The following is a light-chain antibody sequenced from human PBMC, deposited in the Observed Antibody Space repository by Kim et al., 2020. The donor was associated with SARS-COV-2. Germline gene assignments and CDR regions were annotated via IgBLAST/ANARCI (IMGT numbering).Light chain of an antibody. CDR2: GAS. CDR1: QSVSSN. J-gene: IGKJ2*01. V-gene: IGKV3D-15*01. CDR3: QQYNKWMYT. Sequence: VCPGERATLSCRASQSVSSNLAWYQKKPGQAPRLGIYGASTRAAGVPARFSGSVSGAEFTLTITNLQPEDCAVYYCQQYNKWMYTFGQGTKVDIK.